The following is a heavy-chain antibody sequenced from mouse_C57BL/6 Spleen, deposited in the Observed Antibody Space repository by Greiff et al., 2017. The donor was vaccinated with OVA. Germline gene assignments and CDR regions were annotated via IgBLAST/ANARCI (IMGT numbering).Heavy chain of an antibody. J-gene: IGHJ2*01. D-gene: IGHD1-1*01. Sequence: QVQLQQPGTELVKPGASVKLSCKASGYTFTSYWMHWVKQRPGKGLEWIGNINPSNGGTNYNEKLKSKATLTVDKSSSTAYMQLSSLTSEDSAVYYCAREEVYGYFDYWGQGTTLTVSS. V-gene: IGHV1-53*01. CDR1: GYTFTSYW. CDR3: AREEVYGYFDY. CDR2: INPSNGGT.